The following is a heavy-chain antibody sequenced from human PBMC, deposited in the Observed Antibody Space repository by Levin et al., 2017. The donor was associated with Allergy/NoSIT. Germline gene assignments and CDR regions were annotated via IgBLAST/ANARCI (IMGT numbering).Heavy chain of an antibody. Sequence: ETLSLTCAASGFTFSSFWMNWVRQAPGKGLEWVANIKQDGSEKFYVDSLKGRFTISRDNAKNSLYLQMNSLRAEDTAVYYCASSPYRSRTFDYWGQGTLVTVSS. V-gene: IGHV3-7*01. CDR2: IKQDGSEK. CDR3: ASSPYRSRTFDY. J-gene: IGHJ4*02. CDR1: GFTFSSFW.